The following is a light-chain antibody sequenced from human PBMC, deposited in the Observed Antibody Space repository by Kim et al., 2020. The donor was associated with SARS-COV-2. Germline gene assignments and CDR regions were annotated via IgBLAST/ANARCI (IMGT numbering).Light chain of an antibody. V-gene: IGKV1-27*01. CDR3: QKCDSAPWT. CDR1: QDISKY. J-gene: IGKJ1*01. Sequence: VGKGVTISCRASQDISKYLAWFQLKPGKAPKLLICAASALQPGVPSRFSGSGSGTDFTLTVTSLQPEDVATYYCQKCDSAPWTFGQGTKVDIK. CDR2: AAS.